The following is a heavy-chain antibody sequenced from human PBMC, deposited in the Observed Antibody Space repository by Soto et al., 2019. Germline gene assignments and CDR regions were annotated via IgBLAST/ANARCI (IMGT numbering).Heavy chain of an antibody. Sequence: GASVKVSCKASGYTFTGYYMHWVRQAPGQGLECMGRINPNSGDTSISTAYMELSRLRSDDSAVYYCARVTGDYHYYQGLDVWGQGTTVTVSS. V-gene: IGHV1-2*06. J-gene: IGHJ6*02. D-gene: IGHD3-9*01. CDR3: ARVTGDYHYYQGLDV. CDR2: INPNSG. CDR1: GYTFTGYY.